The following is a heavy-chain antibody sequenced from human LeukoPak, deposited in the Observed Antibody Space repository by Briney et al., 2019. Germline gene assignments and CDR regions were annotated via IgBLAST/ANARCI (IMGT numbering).Heavy chain of an antibody. CDR2: IYYSGST. Sequence: PSETLSLTCTVSGGSISSYYWSWIRQPPGKGLEWIGYIYYSGSTNYNPSLKSRVTISVDTSKNQFSLKLSSVTAADTAVYYCARALHYDFWSGYYPGWFDPWGQGTLVTVSS. J-gene: IGHJ5*02. CDR1: GGSISSYY. D-gene: IGHD3-3*01. V-gene: IGHV4-59*01. CDR3: ARALHYDFWSGYYPGWFDP.